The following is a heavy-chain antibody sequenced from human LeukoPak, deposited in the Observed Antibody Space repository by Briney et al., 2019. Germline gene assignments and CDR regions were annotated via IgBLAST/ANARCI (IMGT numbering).Heavy chain of an antibody. V-gene: IGHV1-2*02. Sequence: ASVKVSCKASGYTFTDYYMHWVRQAPGQGLEWMGWINPNSGGTNYAQNFQGRATMTRDTSISTAFLELSSLRSDDTAVYYCARRYSGYQDWGQGTLVTVSS. CDR1: GYTFTDYY. D-gene: IGHD5-12*01. J-gene: IGHJ4*02. CDR3: ARRYSGYQD. CDR2: INPNSGGT.